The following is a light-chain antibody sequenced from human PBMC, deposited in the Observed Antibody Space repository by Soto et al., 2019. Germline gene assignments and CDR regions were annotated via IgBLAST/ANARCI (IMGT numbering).Light chain of an antibody. V-gene: IGLV3-9*01. CDR2: RDD. J-gene: IGLJ3*02. Sequence: SYELAQPLTLSVALGQTARIACGGNNIGNKNVHWYQQKPGQAPVLVIYRDDKRPSGIPERYSGSNSWNTATLTISRAQVGDAADYYCQVWDSSTGVFGGGTKLTVL. CDR1: NIGNKN. CDR3: QVWDSSTGV.